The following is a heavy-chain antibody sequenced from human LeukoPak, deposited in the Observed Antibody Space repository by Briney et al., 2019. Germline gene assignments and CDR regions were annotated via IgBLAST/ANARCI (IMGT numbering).Heavy chain of an antibody. D-gene: IGHD6-13*01. CDR1: GYTFSTYY. CDR3: ARDLPGIAAAPGNY. V-gene: IGHV1-2*02. J-gene: IGHJ4*02. Sequence: ASVKVSCKASGYTFSTYYLYWVRRAPGQGLEWMGWINPNSGGTNYAQKFQGRVTMTRDTSISTAYMELSRLRSDDTAVYYCARDLPGIAAAPGNYWGQGTLVTVSS. CDR2: INPNSGGT.